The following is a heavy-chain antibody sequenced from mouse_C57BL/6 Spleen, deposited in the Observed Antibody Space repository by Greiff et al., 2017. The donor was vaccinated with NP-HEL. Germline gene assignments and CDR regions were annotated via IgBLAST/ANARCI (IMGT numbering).Heavy chain of an antibody. D-gene: IGHD2-3*01. CDR2: IYPSDSET. J-gene: IGHJ2*01. Sequence: QVQLQQPGAELVRPGSSVKLSCKASGYTFTSYWMDWVKQRPGQGLEWIGNIYPSDSETHYNQKFKDKATLTVDKSSSTAYMQLSSLTSEDSAVYYCARGYDGYYFDYWGQGTTLTVSS. CDR1: GYTFTSYW. V-gene: IGHV1-61*01. CDR3: ARGYDGYYFDY.